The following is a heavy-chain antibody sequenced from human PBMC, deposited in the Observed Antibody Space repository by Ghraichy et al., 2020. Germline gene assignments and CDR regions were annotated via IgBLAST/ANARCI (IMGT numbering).Heavy chain of an antibody. D-gene: IGHD2-2*01. V-gene: IGHV3-7*03. CDR2: IKQDGSEK. Sequence: GALRLSCAASGFTFSSYWISWVRQAPGKGLEWVANIKQDGSEKYYVDSVKGRFTISRDNAKNSLYLQMNSLRAEDTAVYYCARGGVPAARRLYYYYYYMDVWGKGTTVTVSS. CDR1: GFTFSSYW. J-gene: IGHJ6*03. CDR3: ARGGVPAARRLYYYYYYMDV.